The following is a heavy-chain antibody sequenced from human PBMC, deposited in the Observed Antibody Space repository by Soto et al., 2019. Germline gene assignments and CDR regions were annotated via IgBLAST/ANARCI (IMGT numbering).Heavy chain of an antibody. CDR3: ARVRGRHDFDY. D-gene: IGHD3-3*01. CDR2: IYYSGST. CDR1: GGSISSYY. J-gene: IGHJ4*02. Sequence: SETLSLTCTVSGGSISSYYCSWIRHPPGKGQEWIGYIYYSGSTNYNPSPKSRVTISIDTAKNQISLKLNPVTAADTAVYYCARVRGRHDFDYSGPGLL. V-gene: IGHV4-59*01.